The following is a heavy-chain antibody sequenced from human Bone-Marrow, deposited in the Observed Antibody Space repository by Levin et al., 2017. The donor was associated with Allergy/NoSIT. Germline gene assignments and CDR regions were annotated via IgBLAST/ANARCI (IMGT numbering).Heavy chain of an antibody. Sequence: GGSLRLSCAASGFSVSNYYMSWVRQAPGKGLECVSVIYSGGSSHFADSVKGRFTISRDNSKNTLFLQMNGLRAENTAVYYCARGGKNDAFDVWGQGTMVTVSS. CDR3: ARGGKNDAFDV. CDR1: GFSVSNYY. J-gene: IGHJ3*01. CDR2: IYSGGSS. V-gene: IGHV3-53*05.